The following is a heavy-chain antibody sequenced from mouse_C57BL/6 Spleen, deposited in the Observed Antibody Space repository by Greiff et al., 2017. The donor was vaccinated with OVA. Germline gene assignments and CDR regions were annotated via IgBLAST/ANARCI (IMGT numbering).Heavy chain of an antibody. V-gene: IGHV1-50*01. Sequence: QVQLQQSGAELVKPGASVKLSCKASGYTFTSYWMQWVKQRPGQGLEWIGEIDPSDSYTNYNQKFKGKATLTVDTASSTAYMQLSSLTSEDSAVYYGARGGYYEGLADWGQGTLVTVSA. CDR2: IDPSDSYT. CDR1: GYTFTSYW. J-gene: IGHJ3*01. D-gene: IGHD2-3*01. CDR3: ARGGYYEGLAD.